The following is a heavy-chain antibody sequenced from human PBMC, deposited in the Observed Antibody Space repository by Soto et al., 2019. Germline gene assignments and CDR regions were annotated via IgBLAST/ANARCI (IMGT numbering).Heavy chain of an antibody. D-gene: IGHD2-21*02. CDR1: GGTFSSYA. V-gene: IGHV1-69*01. Sequence: QVQLVQSGAEVKKPGSSVKVSCKASGGTFSSYAISWVRQSPGQGLEWMGGIIPIFGTANYAQKFQGRVTITEDESTSTAYMELSSLRSEDTAVYYCASFRSGVTATPGPEYFQHWGQGTLVTVSS. CDR3: ASFRSGVTATPGPEYFQH. J-gene: IGHJ1*01. CDR2: IIPIFGTA.